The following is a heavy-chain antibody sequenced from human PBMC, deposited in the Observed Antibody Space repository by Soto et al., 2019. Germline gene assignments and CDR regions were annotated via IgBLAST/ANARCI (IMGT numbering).Heavy chain of an antibody. CDR1: GGSISSYY. CDR3: ARVYGFWSGYYLTYNWFDP. J-gene: IGHJ5*02. Sequence: PSETLSLTCTVSGGSISSYYWSWIRQPPGKGLEWIGYIYYSGSTNYNPSLKSRVTISVDTSKNQFSLKLSSVTAADTAVYYCARVYGFWSGYYLTYNWFDPWGQGTLVTVSS. D-gene: IGHD3-3*01. V-gene: IGHV4-59*12. CDR2: IYYSGST.